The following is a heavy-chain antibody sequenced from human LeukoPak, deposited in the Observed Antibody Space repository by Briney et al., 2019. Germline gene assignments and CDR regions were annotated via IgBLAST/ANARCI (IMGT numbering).Heavy chain of an antibody. CDR2: ISYDGSNK. J-gene: IGHJ6*03. D-gene: IGHD1-26*01. CDR1: GFTFNTYS. CDR3: AGYGGSYPYYMDV. Sequence: PGGSLRLSCAASGFTFNTYSLHWVRQAPGKGLEWVALISYDGSNKDYADSVRGRFTISRDNSKNTLYLQMNSPRAEDTAVYYCAGYGGSYPYYMDVWGKGTTVTISS. V-gene: IGHV3-30*14.